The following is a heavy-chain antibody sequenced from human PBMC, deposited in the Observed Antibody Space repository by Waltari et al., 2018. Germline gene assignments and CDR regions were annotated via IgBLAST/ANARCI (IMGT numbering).Heavy chain of an antibody. Sequence: QVQLVQSGAEVKKPGSSVKVSCKASGGTFSSYAISWVRQAPGQGLEWMGGIIPILGIANYAQKFQGRVTITADKSTSTAYMELSSLRSEDTAVYYCASAPSSGWEYYYYYMDVWGKGTTVTVSS. CDR1: GGTFSSYA. D-gene: IGHD6-19*01. CDR2: IIPILGIA. J-gene: IGHJ6*03. V-gene: IGHV1-69*10. CDR3: ASAPSSGWEYYYYYMDV.